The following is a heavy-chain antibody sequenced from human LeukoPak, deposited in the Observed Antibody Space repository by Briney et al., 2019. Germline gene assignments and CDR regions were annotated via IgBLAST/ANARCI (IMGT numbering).Heavy chain of an antibody. V-gene: IGHV3-30*02. D-gene: IGHD6-19*01. CDR3: AKDLKQWLVKPPFDY. CDR1: GFTFSSYG. J-gene: IGHJ4*02. Sequence: GGSLRLSCAASGFTFSSYGMHWVRQAPGKGLEWAAFIRYDGSNKYYADSVKGRFTISRDNSKNTLYLQMNSLRAADTAVYYCAKDLKQWLVKPPFDYWGQGTLVTVSS. CDR2: IRYDGSNK.